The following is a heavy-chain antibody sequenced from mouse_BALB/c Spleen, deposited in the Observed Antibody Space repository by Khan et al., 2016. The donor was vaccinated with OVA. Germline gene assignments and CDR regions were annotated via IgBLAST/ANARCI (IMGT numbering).Heavy chain of an antibody. D-gene: IGHD1-2*01. CDR3: ARTARIKY. V-gene: IGHV3-2*02. J-gene: IGHJ2*01. Sequence: EVQLQESGPGLVKPSQSLSLTCTVTGYSITSGYGWNWIRQFPGNRLEWLGYISYSGSTNYNPSLKSRISITRDTSKNQFFLQLNSVTTEDTATYYCARTARIKYWGQGTTLTVSS. CDR1: GYSITSGYG. CDR2: ISYSGST.